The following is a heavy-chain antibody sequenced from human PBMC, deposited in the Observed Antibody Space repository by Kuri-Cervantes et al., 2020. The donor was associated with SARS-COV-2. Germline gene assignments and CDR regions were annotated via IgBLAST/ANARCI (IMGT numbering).Heavy chain of an antibody. CDR3: ARGTTVVKVDI. CDR1: GYTFTSYD. D-gene: IGHD4-23*01. V-gene: IGHV1-8*01. CDR2: MNPNSGNT. J-gene: IGHJ3*02. Sequence: ASVKVSCKASGYTFTSYDINWVRQATGRGLEWMGRMNPNSGNTGYAQKFQGRVTMTRNTSISTAYMELSSLRSEDTAVYYCARGTTVVKVDIWGQGTMVTVSS.